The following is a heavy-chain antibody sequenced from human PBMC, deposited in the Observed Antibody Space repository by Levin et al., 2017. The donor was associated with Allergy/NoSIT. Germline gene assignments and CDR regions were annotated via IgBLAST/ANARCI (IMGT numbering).Heavy chain of an antibody. CDR3: AKAARAVRGYIRL. Sequence: PGGSLRLSCAASGFTFSNYPLHWVRQAPGKGLEWVSTISINGAATYYADSVKGRFTISRDNSKSTLYLQLDSLRAEDTAVYYCAKAARAVRGYIRLWGQGTLVTVS. V-gene: IGHV3-23*01. CDR1: GFTFSNYP. J-gene: IGHJ4*02. CDR2: ISINGAAT. D-gene: IGHD3-10*01.